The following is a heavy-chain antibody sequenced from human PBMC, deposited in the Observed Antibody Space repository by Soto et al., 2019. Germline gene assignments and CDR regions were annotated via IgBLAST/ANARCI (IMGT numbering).Heavy chain of an antibody. CDR1: GFIFNNAW. Sequence: PGGSLSLSCEASGFIFNNAWMNWVRQSPGKGLEWVGHINSKGDGGTTDYAAPVNGRFIISRDDSKKTLYLQMDSLNTEDTAVYYCTTDCGTNCYWSYYGIDVWGQGTTVTVSS. J-gene: IGHJ6*02. V-gene: IGHV3-15*01. D-gene: IGHD2-21*01. CDR2: INSKGDGGTT. CDR3: TTDCGTNCYWSYYGIDV.